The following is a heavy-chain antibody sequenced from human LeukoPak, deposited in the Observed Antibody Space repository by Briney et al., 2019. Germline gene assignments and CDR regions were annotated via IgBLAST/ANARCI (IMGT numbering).Heavy chain of an antibody. CDR1: GDSISSSSSY. J-gene: IGHJ4*02. CDR3: AMTTVVTSDPYFDY. V-gene: IGHV4-39*01. D-gene: IGHD4-23*01. CDR2: IYYSGST. Sequence: SETLSLTCTVSGDSISSSSSYWGWIRQPPGEGLEWIGSIYYSGSTYYNTSLKSRVTISVDTSKNQFSLRLNSVTAADTAVYYCAMTTVVTSDPYFDYWGQGTLVTVSS.